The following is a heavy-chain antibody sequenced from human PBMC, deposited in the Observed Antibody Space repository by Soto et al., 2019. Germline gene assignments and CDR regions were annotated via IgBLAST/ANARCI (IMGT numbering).Heavy chain of an antibody. Sequence: QVQLQQWGAGLLKPSETLSLTCAVYGGSFSGYYWCWIRQPPGKGLECIGEINHSGSTNYNPSLKSRVIISVDTSKKQFSLKLSSVTAADTAVYYCAGEAPYCSSTSCYYYGMDVWGQGTTVTVSS. CDR1: GGSFSGYY. V-gene: IGHV4-34*01. CDR2: INHSGST. J-gene: IGHJ6*02. D-gene: IGHD2-2*01. CDR3: AGEAPYCSSTSCYYYGMDV.